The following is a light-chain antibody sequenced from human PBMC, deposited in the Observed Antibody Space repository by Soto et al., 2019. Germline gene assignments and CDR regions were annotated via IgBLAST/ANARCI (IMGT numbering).Light chain of an antibody. V-gene: IGKV3-11*01. J-gene: IGKJ2*01. CDR2: DIS. CDR3: QQRGAWPQNT. Sequence: DIVLTQFPANLSLSPGERATLSCRASQRVTNYLAWYQWKPGQAPRPLIYDISNRATGIPARFIGSGSATDFTLTISSLEPEDSAVYYCQQRGAWPQNTFGQGTQLEIK. CDR1: QRVTNY.